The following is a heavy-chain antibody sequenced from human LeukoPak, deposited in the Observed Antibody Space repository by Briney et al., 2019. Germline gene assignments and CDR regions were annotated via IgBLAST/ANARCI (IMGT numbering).Heavy chain of an antibody. D-gene: IGHD6-19*01. Sequence: SVKVSCKASGGTFSSYAISWVRQAPGQGLEWMGGIIPIFGTANYAQKFQGRVTITADKSTSTAYMELSSLRSEDMAVYYCVLAVAGKGGDYWGQGTLVTVSS. CDR3: VLAVAGKGGDY. CDR1: GGTFSSYA. V-gene: IGHV1-69*06. J-gene: IGHJ4*02. CDR2: IIPIFGTA.